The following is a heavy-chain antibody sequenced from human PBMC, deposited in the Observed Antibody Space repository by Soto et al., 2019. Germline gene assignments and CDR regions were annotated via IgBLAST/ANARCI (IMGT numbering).Heavy chain of an antibody. CDR2: IWYDGSNK. CDR1: GFTFSSYG. Sequence: QVQLVESGGGVVQPGRSLRLSCAASGFTFSSYGMHWVRQAPGKGLEWVAVIWYDGSNKYYADSVKGRFTISRDNSKNPLYLQMNSLGAEDTAVYYCARDGEYYYGSGNFDYWGQGTLVTVSS. V-gene: IGHV3-33*01. J-gene: IGHJ4*02. CDR3: ARDGEYYYGSGNFDY. D-gene: IGHD3-10*01.